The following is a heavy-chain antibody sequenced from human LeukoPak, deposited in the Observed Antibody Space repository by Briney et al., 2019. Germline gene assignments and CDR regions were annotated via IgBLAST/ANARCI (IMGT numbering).Heavy chain of an antibody. Sequence: PSETLSLTCAVSGGSLSEFYWNWIRQSPVKGLEWIGEVNYSGSTAYNPSLKSRVTISVDASKNQFSLQLSSVTAADTAVYYCARVYWSYYYYMDVWGKGTTVTVSS. CDR1: GGSLSEFY. D-gene: IGHD2-8*02. CDR3: ARVYWSYYYYMDV. CDR2: VNYSGST. J-gene: IGHJ6*03. V-gene: IGHV4-34*01.